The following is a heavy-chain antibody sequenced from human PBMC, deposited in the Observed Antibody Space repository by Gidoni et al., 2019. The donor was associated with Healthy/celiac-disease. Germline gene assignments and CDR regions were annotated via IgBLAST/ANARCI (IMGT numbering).Heavy chain of an antibody. V-gene: IGHV3-30*04. Sequence: QVQLVESGGGVVQPGRSMRLSCAASGLTFSSYAMHWVRQAPVKGLEWLAFISYDGSNKYYADSVKGRFTISRDNSKNTLYLQMNSLRAEDTAVYYCARDLVRGYSGYSTTYYYYYGMDVWGQGTTVTVSS. D-gene: IGHD5-12*01. CDR1: GLTFSSYA. CDR2: ISYDGSNK. J-gene: IGHJ6*02. CDR3: ARDLVRGYSGYSTTYYYYYGMDV.